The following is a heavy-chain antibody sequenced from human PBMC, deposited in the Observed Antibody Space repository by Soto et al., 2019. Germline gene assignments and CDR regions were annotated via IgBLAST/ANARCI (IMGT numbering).Heavy chain of an antibody. CDR2: ISGSGGST. V-gene: IGHV3-23*01. D-gene: IGHD3-3*01. CDR1: GFTFSSYA. Sequence: GGSLRLSCAASGFTFSSYAMSWVRQAPGKGLEWVSAISGSGGSTCYADSVKGRFTISRDNSKNTLYLQMNSLRAEDAAVYYCAKDPRGITIFGVVIREIGMDVWGQGTTVTVSS. J-gene: IGHJ6*02. CDR3: AKDPRGITIFGVVIREIGMDV.